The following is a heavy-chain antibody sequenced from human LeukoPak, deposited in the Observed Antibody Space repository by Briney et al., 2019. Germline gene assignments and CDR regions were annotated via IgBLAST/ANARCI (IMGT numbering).Heavy chain of an antibody. J-gene: IGHJ4*02. Sequence: ASVKVSCKASGYTFTGYYMHWVRQAPGQGLEWMGWINPNSGGTNYAQKFQGWVTMTEDTSTDTAYMELSSLRSEDTAVYYCATPLYGSGGLGYWGQGTLVTVSS. CDR3: ATPLYGSGGLGY. V-gene: IGHV1-2*04. D-gene: IGHD1-26*01. CDR1: GYTFTGYY. CDR2: INPNSGGT.